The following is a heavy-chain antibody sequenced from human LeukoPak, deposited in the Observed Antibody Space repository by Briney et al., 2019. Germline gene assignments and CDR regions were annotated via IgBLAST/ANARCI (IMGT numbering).Heavy chain of an antibody. Sequence: GGSLRLSCAASGFTFSSYAMSWVRQAPGKGLEWVSAISGSGGSTYYADSVKGRFTISRDNSKNTLYLQMNSLRAEDTAVYYCAKDLYYYGSGSYYYWGQGTLVTVSS. J-gene: IGHJ4*02. CDR2: ISGSGGST. V-gene: IGHV3-23*01. CDR1: GFTFSSYA. CDR3: AKDLYYYGSGSYYY. D-gene: IGHD3-10*01.